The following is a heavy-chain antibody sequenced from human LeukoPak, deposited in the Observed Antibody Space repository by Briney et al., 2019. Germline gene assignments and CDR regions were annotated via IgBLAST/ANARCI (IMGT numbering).Heavy chain of an antibody. CDR1: GFTFSSYA. V-gene: IGHV3-23*01. CDR3: ARPLDRTEAGAFDI. Sequence: GGSLRLSCAASGFTFSSYAMSWVRQAPGKGLEWVSAISGSGGSTYYADSVKGRFTISRDNSKNALYLQMNSLRAEDTAVYYCARPLDRTEAGAFDIWGQGTMVTVSS. D-gene: IGHD1-14*01. J-gene: IGHJ3*02. CDR2: ISGSGGST.